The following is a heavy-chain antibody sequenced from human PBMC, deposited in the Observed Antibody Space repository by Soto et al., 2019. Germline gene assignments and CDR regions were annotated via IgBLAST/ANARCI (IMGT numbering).Heavy chain of an antibody. J-gene: IGHJ5*02. CDR3: ASGGSGEENRSGGWFDP. Sequence: QLQLQESGPGLVKPSETLSLTCTVSVGSISSSSYYWGWIRQPPGKGLEWIGSIYYSGSTYYNPSLKSRVTKSVDTSKIQFSLKLSSVTAADTGVYYCASGGSGEENRSGGWFDPWGQGTLVTVSS. V-gene: IGHV4-39*01. CDR2: IYYSGST. CDR1: VGSISSSSYY. D-gene: IGHD3-10*01.